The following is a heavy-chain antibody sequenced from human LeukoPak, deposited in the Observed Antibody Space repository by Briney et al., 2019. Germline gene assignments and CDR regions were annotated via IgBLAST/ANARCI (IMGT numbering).Heavy chain of an antibody. Sequence: GGSLRLSCAASGFTVSSNYMSWVRQAPGKGLEWVSVIYSGGSTYYAHSVKGRFTISRDNSKNTLYLQMNSLRAEDTAVYYCAREAGAGTVDYWGQGTLVTVSS. V-gene: IGHV3-66*02. D-gene: IGHD6-13*01. CDR1: GFTVSSNY. CDR3: AREAGAGTVDY. J-gene: IGHJ4*02. CDR2: IYSGGST.